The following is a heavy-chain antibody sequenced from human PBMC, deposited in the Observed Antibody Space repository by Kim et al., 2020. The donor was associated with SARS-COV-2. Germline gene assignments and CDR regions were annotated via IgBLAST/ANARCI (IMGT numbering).Heavy chain of an antibody. Sequence: GGSLRLSCAASGFTFSSYAMSWVRQAPGKGLEWVSVIYAGDSSTFYADSVKGRFTISRDNSKNTLYLQMNSLRAEDTAVYYCAKDHLLGSGSYFFRGVWGQGTTVTVSS. V-gene: IGHV3-23*03. CDR3: AKDHLLGSGSYFFRGV. CDR2: IYAGDSST. CDR1: GFTFSSYA. D-gene: IGHD3-10*01. J-gene: IGHJ6*02.